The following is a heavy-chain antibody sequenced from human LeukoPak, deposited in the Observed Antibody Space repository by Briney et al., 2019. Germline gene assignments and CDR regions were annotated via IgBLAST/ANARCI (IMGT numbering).Heavy chain of an antibody. CDR2: IRYDGSNK. D-gene: IGHD2-2*01. CDR1: GFTFSSYG. J-gene: IGHJ3*02. V-gene: IGHV3-30*02. CDR3: AKDSYRYCSSTSCYAFDI. Sequence: GGSLRLSCAASGFTFSSYGMHWVRQAPGKGLEWVAFIRYDGSNKYYADSVKGRFTISRDNSKNTLYLQMNSQRAEDTAVYYCAKDSYRYCSSTSCYAFDIWGQGTMVTVSS.